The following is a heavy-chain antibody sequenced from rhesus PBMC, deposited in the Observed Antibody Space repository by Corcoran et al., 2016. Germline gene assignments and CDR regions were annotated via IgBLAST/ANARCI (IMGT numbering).Heavy chain of an antibody. CDR3: ARGGGYSGYTDYFDY. D-gene: IGHD5-30*01. V-gene: IGHV2-95*01. CDR2: IYWNDSK. J-gene: IGHJ4*01. CDR1: GFSISTTGTG. Sequence: QVTLKESGPSLVKPTQTLTLTCTFPGFSISTTGTGVGWIRQPPGKALEMLASIYWNDSKYYSTSLKRRLTISKDTSKSQVVLTMTNMDPVDTATYYCARGGGYSGYTDYFDYWGQGVLVTVSS.